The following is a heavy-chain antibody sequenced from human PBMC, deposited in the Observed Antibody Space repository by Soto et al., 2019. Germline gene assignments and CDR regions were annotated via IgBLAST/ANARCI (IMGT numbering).Heavy chain of an antibody. J-gene: IGHJ5*02. CDR1: GGSISSSSYY. V-gene: IGHV4-39*01. Sequence: SETLSLTCTVSGGSISSSSYYWGWIRQPPGKGLEWIGSIYYSGSTYYNPSLKSRVTISVDTSKNQFSLRLSSVTAADTAVYYCAGRAVRVTMVRGVGFDPWGQGTLVTVSS. CDR3: AGRAVRVTMVRGVGFDP. CDR2: IYYSGST. D-gene: IGHD3-10*01.